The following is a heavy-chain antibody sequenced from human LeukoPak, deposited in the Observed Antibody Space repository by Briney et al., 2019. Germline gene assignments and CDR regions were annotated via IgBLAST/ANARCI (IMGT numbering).Heavy chain of an antibody. V-gene: IGHV3-30-3*01. D-gene: IGHD3-10*01. CDR2: ISNDGSTK. CDR1: GFTFNSYA. CDR3: ARAMVRGVPFDY. J-gene: IGHJ4*02. Sequence: GRSLRLSCAASGFTFNSYAMHWVRQPPGRGLEWLTVISNDGSTKYYADSVRGRFTISRDNSKNTLYLQIDGLRLDDTAVYYCARAMVRGVPFDYWGQGTLVTVSS.